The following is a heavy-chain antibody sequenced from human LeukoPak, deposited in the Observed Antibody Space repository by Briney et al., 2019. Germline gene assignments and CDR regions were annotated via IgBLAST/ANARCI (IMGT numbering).Heavy chain of an antibody. J-gene: IGHJ4*02. D-gene: IGHD2-15*01. CDR1: GFTFSSYG. CDR3: ARDGAARDSYVV. V-gene: IGHV3-33*01. Sequence: QAGRSLRLSCAASGFTFSSYGMHWVRQAPGKGLEGVAVIWYDGSNKYYADSVKGRFTISRDNSKNTLYLQMNSLRAEDTAVYYCARDGAARDSYVVWGQGTLVTVSS. CDR2: IWYDGSNK.